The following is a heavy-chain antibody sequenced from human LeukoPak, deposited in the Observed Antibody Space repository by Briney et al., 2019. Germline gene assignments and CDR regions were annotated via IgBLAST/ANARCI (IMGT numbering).Heavy chain of an antibody. CDR3: ARGITVDY. V-gene: IGHV3-7*01. CDR1: GFTFISSW. CDR2: IKPVGSEK. D-gene: IGHD4-11*01. Sequence: PGGSLRLSCAASGFTFISSWMSWVRQAPGKGLEWVANIKPVGSEKLYVHSVQGRFTISRDNAKNSLYLQMNSLRAEDTAVYYCARGITVDYWGQGSLVTVCS. J-gene: IGHJ4*02.